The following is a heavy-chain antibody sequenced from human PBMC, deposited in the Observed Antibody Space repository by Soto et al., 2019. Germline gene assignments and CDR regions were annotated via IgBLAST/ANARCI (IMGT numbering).Heavy chain of an antibody. CDR1: GFTFSNYW. J-gene: IGHJ3*02. CDR2: ISPDGTIP. Sequence: EVQLVESGGGLVQPGGSLRLSCAVSGFTFSNYWMHWVRQAPGKGLVWVSTISPDGTIPDYTDSVKGRLVSSRDNAKSTLFLQINSLRPEDTAVYYCARFRGDAFDIWGQGTMVTVSS. V-gene: IGHV3-74*01. D-gene: IGHD3-10*01. CDR3: ARFRGDAFDI.